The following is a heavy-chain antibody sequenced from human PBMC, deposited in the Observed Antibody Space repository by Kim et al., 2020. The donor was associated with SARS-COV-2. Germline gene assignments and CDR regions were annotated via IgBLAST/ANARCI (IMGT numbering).Heavy chain of an antibody. Sequence: GGSLRLSCAASGFTFSNAWMSWVRQAPGKGLEWVGRIKSKTDGGTTDYAAPVKGRFTISRDDSKNTLYLQMNSLKTEDTAVYYCTTDLQYSSSWWYYFDYWGQGTLVTVSS. V-gene: IGHV3-15*01. CDR1: GFTFSNAW. J-gene: IGHJ4*02. CDR3: TTDLQYSSSWWYYFDY. D-gene: IGHD6-13*01. CDR2: IKSKTDGGTT.